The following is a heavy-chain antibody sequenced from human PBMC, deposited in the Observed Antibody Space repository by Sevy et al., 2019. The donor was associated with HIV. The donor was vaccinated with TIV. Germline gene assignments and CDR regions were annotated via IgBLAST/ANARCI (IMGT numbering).Heavy chain of an antibody. CDR3: AREPVYCSGVTCKPGGWFDP. D-gene: IGHD2-15*01. V-gene: IGHV1-2*02. CDR2: INANSGGT. J-gene: IGHJ5*02. Sequence: ASVKVSCKASGYTFTGYYMHWVRQAPGQGLEWMGWINANSGGTKDAQNFQGRVSMTRDTSISTAYMELSRLRSDDTAVYYCAREPVYCSGVTCKPGGWFDPWGQGTLVTVSS. CDR1: GYTFTGYY.